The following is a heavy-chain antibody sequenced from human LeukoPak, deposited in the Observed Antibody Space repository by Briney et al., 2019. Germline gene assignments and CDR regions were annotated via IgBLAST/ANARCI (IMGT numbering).Heavy chain of an antibody. CDR1: GHTFTGYY. J-gene: IGHJ4*02. D-gene: IGHD2-15*01. CDR2: INPNNGGT. V-gene: IGHV1-2*02. CDR3: ASGPSLGTTHPYFDY. Sequence: GASVKVSCKESGHTFTGYYIHWLRQAPGEGLEWMGWINPNNGGTNYARRFQGRVTMTRDTSISTAYMEMSRLSFDDTAVYYCASGPSLGTTHPYFDYWGQGTLVTVSS.